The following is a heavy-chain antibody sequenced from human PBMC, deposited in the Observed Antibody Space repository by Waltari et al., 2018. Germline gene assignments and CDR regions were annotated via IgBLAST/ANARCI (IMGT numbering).Heavy chain of an antibody. CDR1: GFTFDDYG. D-gene: IGHD7-27*01. Sequence: EVLLVESGGAVVRPGGSLSLSCAASGFTFDDYGMVWVRQAPGKGLEWVSGISWNGASTDYADSVKGRFTISRDKAKNSLYLQMNSLIAEDTALYHCARDKWGPDYWGQGTLVTVSS. CDR3: ARDKWGPDY. V-gene: IGHV3-20*01. J-gene: IGHJ4*02. CDR2: ISWNGAST.